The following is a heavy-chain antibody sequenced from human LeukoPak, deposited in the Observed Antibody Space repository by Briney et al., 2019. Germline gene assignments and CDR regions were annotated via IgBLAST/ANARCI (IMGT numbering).Heavy chain of an antibody. CDR2: TRNKANSYTT. D-gene: IGHD7-27*01. CDR1: GFTFSSYS. J-gene: IGHJ4*02. CDR3: ARARRNWGIDY. Sequence: PGGSLRLSCAASGFTFSSYSMNWVRQAPGKGLEWVGRTRNKANSYTTEYAASVKGRFTISRDDSKNSLYLQMNSLKTEDTAVYYCARARRNWGIDYWGQGTLVTVSS. V-gene: IGHV3-72*01.